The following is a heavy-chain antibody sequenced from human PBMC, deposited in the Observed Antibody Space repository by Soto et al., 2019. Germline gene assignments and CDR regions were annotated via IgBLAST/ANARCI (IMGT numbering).Heavy chain of an antibody. V-gene: IGHV1-69*08. D-gene: IGHD2-21*02. J-gene: IGHJ4*02. Sequence: QVQLVQSGAAVKKPGSSVKVSCEAAGGTFSSYTISWVRQAPGQGLEWMGRIIPILGIANYAQKFQVRVTITADKSTSTAYMELSSLRSEDTAVYYCAREQYGGDPMIWGQGTLVTVSS. CDR1: GGTFSSYT. CDR3: AREQYGGDPMI. CDR2: IIPILGIA.